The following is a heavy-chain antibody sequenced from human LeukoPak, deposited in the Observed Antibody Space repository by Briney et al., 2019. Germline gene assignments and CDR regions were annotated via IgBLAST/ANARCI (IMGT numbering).Heavy chain of an antibody. V-gene: IGHV4-30-4*08. J-gene: IGHJ5*02. D-gene: IGHD3-10*01. CDR2: IYYSGST. Sequence: TLSLTCTVSGGSISSGDYYWSWIRQPPGKGLEWIGYIYYSGSTYYNPSLKSRVTISVDTSKNQFSLKLSSVTAADTAVYYCARDRSITMVRGTDGSDPWGQGTLVTVSS. CDR3: ARDRSITMVRGTDGSDP. CDR1: GGSISSGDYY.